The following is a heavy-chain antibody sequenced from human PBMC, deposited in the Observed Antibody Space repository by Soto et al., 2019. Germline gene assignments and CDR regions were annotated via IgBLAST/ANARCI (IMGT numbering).Heavy chain of an antibody. Sequence: QVQLLESGPGLVKPSETLSLSCTVSGDSISPYYWSWIRQPPGKGLEWVGYVDYNGNTNYSPSLKSRLVISLDTAKNQFSLKLSSVTAADTAVYYCARRRRWANYFYYWGQGAQVTVSS. J-gene: IGHJ4*02. CDR3: ARRRRWANYFYY. CDR2: VDYNGNT. V-gene: IGHV4-59*08. CDR1: GDSISPYY.